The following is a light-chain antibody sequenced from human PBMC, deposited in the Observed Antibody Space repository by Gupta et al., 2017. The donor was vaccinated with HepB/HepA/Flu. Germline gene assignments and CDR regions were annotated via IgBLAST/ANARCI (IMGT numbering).Light chain of an antibody. CDR1: QGISSY. CDR2: AAS. CDR3: QQLSTFPFA. Sequence: IQLTQSPSSMSAALGDRVTITCRPSQGISSYLAWYQQKPGKAPRLLIHAASTVQNGVPPRFSGTGSGTAFTLTITTLQPEDFATYYCQQLSTFPFAFGPGTRLDLK. V-gene: IGKV1-9*01. J-gene: IGKJ3*01.